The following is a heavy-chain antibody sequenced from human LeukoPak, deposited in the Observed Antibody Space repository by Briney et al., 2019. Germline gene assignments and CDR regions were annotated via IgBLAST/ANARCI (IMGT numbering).Heavy chain of an antibody. D-gene: IGHD3-22*01. CDR2: MSGSGGST. CDR1: GFTFSSYD. Sequence: PGGSLRLSCAGSGFTFSSYDMSWVRQAPGKGVEWVSAMSGSGGSTYYADSVKGRFTISRDNSKNTLYLQMNSLRAEDTAVYYCAKDLSDSSGYYYLLGDYWGQGTLVTVSS. J-gene: IGHJ4*02. CDR3: AKDLSDSSGYYYLLGDY. V-gene: IGHV3-23*01.